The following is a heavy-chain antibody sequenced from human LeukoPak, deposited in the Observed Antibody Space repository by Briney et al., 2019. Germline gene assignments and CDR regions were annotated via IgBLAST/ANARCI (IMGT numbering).Heavy chain of an antibody. Sequence: SQTLSLTCAISGDSVSSNSAAWNWIRQSPSRGLEWLGRTYYRSKWYNDYAVSVKSRITINPDTSKNQSSLQLNSVTPEDTAVYYCARGSPLEWLLYFDYWGQGTLVTVSS. CDR2: TYYRSKWYN. J-gene: IGHJ4*02. CDR1: GDSVSSNSAA. D-gene: IGHD3-3*01. CDR3: ARGSPLEWLLYFDY. V-gene: IGHV6-1*01.